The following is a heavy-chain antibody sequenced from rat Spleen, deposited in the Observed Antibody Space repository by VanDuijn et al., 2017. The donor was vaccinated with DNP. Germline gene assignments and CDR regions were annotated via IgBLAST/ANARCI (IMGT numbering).Heavy chain of an antibody. Sequence: QVQLQQSGAELAKPGSSVKISCKASGYSFTTYYIGWIKQTIGQGLEYIGYIYTGSGGTNYNEKFKGKATLTVDKSSSTAFMQLSSLTPDDSAVYYCASSWVGVRGIWFAFWGQGTLVTVSS. D-gene: IGHD4-3*01. V-gene: IGHV1-43*01. J-gene: IGHJ3*01. CDR3: ASSWVGVRGIWFAF. CDR1: GYSFTTYY. CDR2: IYTGSGGT.